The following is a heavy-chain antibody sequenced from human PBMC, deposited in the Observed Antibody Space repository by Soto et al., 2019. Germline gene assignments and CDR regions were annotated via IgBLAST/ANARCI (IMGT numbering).Heavy chain of an antibody. CDR1: GFTFSTYA. J-gene: IGHJ4*02. V-gene: IGHV3-23*01. Sequence: EVQLLESGGGLVQPGGSLRLSCAASGFTFSTYAMSWVRQAPGKGLEWVSTISGSGAGTYYADSVKGRFTISRDNSKNTLYLQMNSLRADDTAIYYCAKEKAFGYRPLDYWGQGTLVTVSS. CDR3: AKEKAFGYRPLDY. D-gene: IGHD5-18*01. CDR2: ISGSGAGT.